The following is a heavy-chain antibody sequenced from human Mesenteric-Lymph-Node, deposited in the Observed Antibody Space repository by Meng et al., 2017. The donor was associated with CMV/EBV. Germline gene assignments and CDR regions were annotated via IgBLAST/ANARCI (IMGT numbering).Heavy chain of an antibody. J-gene: IGHJ4*02. Sequence: LSLTCAASGFTFSSYAMTWVRQAPGQGLEWVSGISDSGGTTYYADSVKGRFTISRDNSKNTLYLQMNSLRAEDTAIYYCAKDRDASIWYGRNFFDYWGQGTLVTVSS. D-gene: IGHD5-24*01. CDR3: AKDRDASIWYGRNFFDY. CDR1: GFTFSSYA. V-gene: IGHV3-23*01. CDR2: ISDSGGTT.